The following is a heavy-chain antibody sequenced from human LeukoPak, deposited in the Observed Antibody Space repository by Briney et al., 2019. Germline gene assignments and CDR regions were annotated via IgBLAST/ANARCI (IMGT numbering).Heavy chain of an antibody. J-gene: IGHJ4*02. CDR3: ARIPQATPLYYFDY. CDR1: GGSFIGYY. CDR2: INHSGST. Sequence: PSETLSLTCAVYGGSFIGYYRSWIRQPPGKGLEWIGEINHSGSTNYNPSLKSRVTISVGTSKNQFSLKLSSVTAADTAVYYCARIPQATPLYYFDYWGQGTLVTVSS. D-gene: IGHD2-21*01. V-gene: IGHV4-34*01.